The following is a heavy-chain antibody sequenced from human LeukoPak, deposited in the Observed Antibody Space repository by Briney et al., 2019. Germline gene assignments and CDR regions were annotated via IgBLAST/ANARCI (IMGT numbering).Heavy chain of an antibody. CDR3: ARSGRGGAFDI. V-gene: IGHV3-74*01. D-gene: IGHD1-26*01. Sequence: PGGSLRISCAGSGFTLSSNWMHWVRQAPGKGLVWVSRFFSDGSRTNYADSVKGRFTISGDNAKNTQSLQMNSLRAEDTAVYYCARSGRGGAFDIWGQGTMVTVSS. J-gene: IGHJ3*02. CDR2: FFSDGSRT. CDR1: GFTLSSNW.